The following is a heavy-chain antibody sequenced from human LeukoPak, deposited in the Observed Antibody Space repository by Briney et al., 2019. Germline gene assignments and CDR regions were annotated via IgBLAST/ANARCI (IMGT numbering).Heavy chain of an antibody. CDR1: GFTFSSYG. V-gene: IGHV3-48*04. CDR2: ISSSGSTI. Sequence: PGGSLRLSCAASGFTFSSYGLNWVRQAPGKGLEWVSYISSSGSTIYYADSVKGRFTISRDNAKNSLYLQMNSLRAEDTAVYYCARYTAMAYFDYWGQGTLVTVSS. CDR3: ARYTAMAYFDY. D-gene: IGHD5-18*01. J-gene: IGHJ4*02.